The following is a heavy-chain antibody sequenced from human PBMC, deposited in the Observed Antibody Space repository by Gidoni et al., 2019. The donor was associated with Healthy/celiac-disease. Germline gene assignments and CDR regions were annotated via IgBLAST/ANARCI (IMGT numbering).Heavy chain of an antibody. D-gene: IGHD3-22*01. CDR2: IYYSGST. CDR3: ARSGYDSSGYYYFDY. J-gene: IGHJ4*02. CDR1: GGSISSGGYY. V-gene: IGHV4-31*03. Sequence: QVQLQESGPGLVKLSQTLSLTCTVSGGSISSGGYYWSWIRQHPGKGLEWIGYIYYSGSTYYNPSLKSRVTISVDTSKNQFSLKLSSVTAADTAVYYCARSGYDSSGYYYFDYWGQGTLVTVSS.